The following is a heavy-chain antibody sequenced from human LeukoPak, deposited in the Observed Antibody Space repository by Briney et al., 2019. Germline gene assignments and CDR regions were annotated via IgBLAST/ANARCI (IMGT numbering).Heavy chain of an antibody. Sequence: PGRSLRLSCAASGFTFSSYAMHWVRQAPGKGLEWVAVISYDGSNKYYADSVKGRFTISRDNSKNTLYLQMNSLRAEDTAVYYCASFRVAVAGTSPSVYNWFDPWDQGTLVTVSS. CDR1: GFTFSSYA. V-gene: IGHV3-30-3*01. CDR2: ISYDGSNK. D-gene: IGHD6-19*01. J-gene: IGHJ5*02. CDR3: ASFRVAVAGTSPSVYNWFDP.